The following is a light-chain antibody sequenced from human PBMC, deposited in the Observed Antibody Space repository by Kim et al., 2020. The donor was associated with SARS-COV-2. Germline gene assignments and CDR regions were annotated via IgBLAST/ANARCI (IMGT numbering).Light chain of an antibody. CDR3: GKGESSRGAGNWV. CDR1: RPNTGKNY. CDR2: EKN. Sequence: KVPLSGTGGRPNTGKNYVPWYPHPPGTAPTPLIYEKNKRPTGISARFSGPKSGTSATLGITGPQPGDEADYYCGKGESSRGAGNWVFGGGTQLTVL. V-gene: IGLV1-51*01. J-gene: IGLJ3*02.